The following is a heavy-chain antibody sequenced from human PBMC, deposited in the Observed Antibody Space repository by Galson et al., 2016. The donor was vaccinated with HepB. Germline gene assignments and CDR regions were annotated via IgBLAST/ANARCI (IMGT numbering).Heavy chain of an antibody. CDR3: AREYHGTLYFYY. CDR1: GYSFTNYH. CDR2: INTNNGDT. V-gene: IGHV1-46*01. D-gene: IGHD3-16*01. Sequence: SVKVSCKASGYSFTNYHVHWVRQAPGQGLEYMGMINTNNGDTYYARKFQGRVTFTRDTSTTTADMELNSLRSEDSSVFFCAREYHGTLYFYYWGQGTRVTVSS. J-gene: IGHJ4*02.